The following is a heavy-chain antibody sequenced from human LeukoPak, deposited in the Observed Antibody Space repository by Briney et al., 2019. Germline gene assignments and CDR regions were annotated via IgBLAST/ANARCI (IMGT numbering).Heavy chain of an antibody. CDR3: AKERAAAAGTGGDY. D-gene: IGHD6-13*01. J-gene: IGHJ4*02. V-gene: IGHV3-30*02. CDR1: GFTFSSYA. CDR2: IRYDGINK. Sequence: GGSLRLSCAASGFTFSSYAMHWVRQAPGKGLEWVAFIRYDGINKYYADSVKGRFTISRDNSKNTLYLQMNSLRAEDTAVYYCAKERAAAAGTGGDYWGQGTLVTVSS.